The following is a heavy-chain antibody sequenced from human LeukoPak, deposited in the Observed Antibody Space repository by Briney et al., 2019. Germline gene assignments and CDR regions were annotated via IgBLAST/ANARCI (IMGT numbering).Heavy chain of an antibody. J-gene: IGHJ4*02. CDR2: INVGNGDT. D-gene: IGHD5-24*01. Sequence: ASVKVSCKTSGYTFTNNAVHWVRQAPGQRLEFVGWINVGNGDTQYSQKFQGRVTMTRDTSTSTVYMELSSLRSEDTAVYYCASSSQLRGSVDCWGQGTLVTVSS. CDR3: ASSSQLRGSVDC. V-gene: IGHV1-3*01. CDR1: GYTFTNNA.